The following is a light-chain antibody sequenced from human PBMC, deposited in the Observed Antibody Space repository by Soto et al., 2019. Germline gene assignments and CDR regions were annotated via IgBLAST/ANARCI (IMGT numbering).Light chain of an antibody. J-gene: IGLJ1*01. CDR1: RYDIGAYNY. V-gene: IGLV2-11*01. Sequence: QSALTQPRSVSGSPGPSVIISCTGSRYDIGAYNYVSWYQQHPGKAPKLLIFDVTQRPSGVPPRFSGSKSGSTAALTISGLQAEDEADYFCCSYADRNTFDVFGSGTKLTVL. CDR2: DVT. CDR3: CSYADRNTFDV.